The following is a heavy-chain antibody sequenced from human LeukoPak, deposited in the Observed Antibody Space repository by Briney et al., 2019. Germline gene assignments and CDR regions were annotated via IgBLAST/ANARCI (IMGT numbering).Heavy chain of an antibody. V-gene: IGHV1-69*01. Sequence: GASVKVSCKASGGTFSSYAISWLRQAPGQGLEWMGGIIPIFGTANYAQKFQGRVTITADESTSTAYMELSSLRSEDTAAYYCARVSGYSGYDRDYWGQGTLVTVSS. CDR3: ARVSGYSGYDRDY. J-gene: IGHJ4*02. CDR2: IIPIFGTA. D-gene: IGHD5-12*01. CDR1: GGTFSSYA.